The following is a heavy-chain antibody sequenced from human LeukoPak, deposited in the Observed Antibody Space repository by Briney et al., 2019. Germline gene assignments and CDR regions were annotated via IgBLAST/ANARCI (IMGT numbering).Heavy chain of an antibody. CDR1: GGSFSGYY. D-gene: IGHD3-10*01. J-gene: IGHJ5*02. Sequence: QSSETLSLTCAVYGGSFSGYYWSWIRQPPGKGLEWIGEINHSGSTNYNPSLKSRVTISVDTSKNQFSLKLSSVAAAYTAVYYCASRCLPWVRYFGSGLANWFDPWGQGTLVTVSS. CDR3: ASRCLPWVRYFGSGLANWFDP. CDR2: INHSGST. V-gene: IGHV4-34*01.